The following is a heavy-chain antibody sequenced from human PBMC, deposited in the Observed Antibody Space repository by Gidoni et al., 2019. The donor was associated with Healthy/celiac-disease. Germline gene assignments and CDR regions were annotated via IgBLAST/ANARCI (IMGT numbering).Heavy chain of an antibody. CDR3: ARIPSTRYCSGGSCLDYFDY. CDR2: IDWDDDK. Sequence: QVTLKESGPALVKPTQTLTLTCTFSGFSLSTSGMRVSWIRQPPGKALEWLARIDWDDDKFYSTSLKTRLTISKDTSKNQVVLTMTNMDPVDTATYYCARIPSTRYCSGGSCLDYFDYWGQGTLVTVSS. V-gene: IGHV2-70*04. D-gene: IGHD2-15*01. J-gene: IGHJ4*02. CDR1: GFSLSTSGMR.